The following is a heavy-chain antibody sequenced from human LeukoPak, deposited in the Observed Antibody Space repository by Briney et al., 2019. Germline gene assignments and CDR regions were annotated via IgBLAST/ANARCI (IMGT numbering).Heavy chain of an antibody. J-gene: IGHJ6*03. V-gene: IGHV4-59*02. CDR2: IYYSGST. CDR3: ARVAGGSGSYGRYYYYYMDV. Sequence: PSETLSLTCTVSGGSVSSYYWSWIRQPPGKGLEWIGYIYYSGSTNYNPSLKSRVIISVDTSKNQFSLKLSSVTAADTAVYYCARVAGGSGSYGRYYYYYMDVWGKGTTVTVSS. D-gene: IGHD3-10*01. CDR1: GGSVSSYY.